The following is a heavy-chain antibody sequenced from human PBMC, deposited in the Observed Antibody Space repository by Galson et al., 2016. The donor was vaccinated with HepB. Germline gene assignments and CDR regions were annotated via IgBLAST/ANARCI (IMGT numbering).Heavy chain of an antibody. CDR1: GFTFSSYA. J-gene: IGHJ4*02. CDR3: ARPYHFGSGNQYKMVPPLLWTWAY. CDR2: ISFDGSKK. V-gene: IGHV3-30*04. Sequence: SLRLSCAASGFTFSSYAMHWVRQAPGKGLEWVTVISFDGSKKYYADSVGGRFTISRDNSKNTLHLQMNSLRAEDTAVYYCARPYHFGSGNQYKMVPPLLWTWAYWGQGALVTVSS. D-gene: IGHD3-10*01.